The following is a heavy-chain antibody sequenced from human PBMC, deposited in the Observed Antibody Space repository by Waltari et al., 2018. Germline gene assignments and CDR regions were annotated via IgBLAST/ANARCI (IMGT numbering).Heavy chain of an antibody. CDR2: IRFDGSTK. V-gene: IGHV3-30*02. D-gene: IGHD1-26*01. CDR1: GFTFSTHG. CDR3: AKNSGNYYAPWYYFDF. Sequence: QVQLVESGGGVVQPGESLTLSCAASGFTFSTHGMHWVRQAPGKGLEWVAYIRFDGSTKYYAESVKGRFTISRDSSKNTLYLQTNSLRAEDTAVYYCAKNSGNYYAPWYYFDFWGQGTLVTVSS. J-gene: IGHJ4*02.